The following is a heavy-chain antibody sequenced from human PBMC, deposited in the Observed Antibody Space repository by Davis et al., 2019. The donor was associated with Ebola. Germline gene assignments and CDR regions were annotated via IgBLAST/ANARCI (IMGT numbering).Heavy chain of an antibody. CDR3: ARGWLRAGMDV. V-gene: IGHV6-1*01. CDR2: TYYSSKWYN. D-gene: IGHD5-18*01. CDR1: GDSVSGSSGA. J-gene: IGHJ6*04. Sequence: HSQTLSLTRAISGDSVSGSSGAWNWIRQSPSRGLEWLGRTYYSSKWYNDYAVSVKSRITINPDTSKNQFSLQLNSVTPEDTALYYCARGWLRAGMDVWGEGTTVTVSS.